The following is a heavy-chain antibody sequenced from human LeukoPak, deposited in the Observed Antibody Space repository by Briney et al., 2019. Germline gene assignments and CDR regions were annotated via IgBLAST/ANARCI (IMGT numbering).Heavy chain of an antibody. J-gene: IGHJ5*02. V-gene: IGHV4-34*01. CDR1: GGSISSYY. CDR2: INHSGST. Sequence: SETLSLTCTVSGGSISSYYWSWIRQPPGKGLEWIGEINHSGSTNYNPSLKSRVTISVDTSKNQFSLKLSSVTAADTAVYYCARARSWFDPRGQGTLVTVSS. CDR3: ARARSWFDP.